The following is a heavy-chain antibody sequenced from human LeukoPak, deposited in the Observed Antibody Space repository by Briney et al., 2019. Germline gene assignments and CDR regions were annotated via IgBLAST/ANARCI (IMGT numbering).Heavy chain of an antibody. CDR2: ISGSGGST. V-gene: IGHV3-23*01. CDR3: AKEGTYYYDFDS. Sequence: GGSLRLSCAASGXTFSTYAMNWVRQAPGKGLEWVSAISGSGGSTYYADSVKGRFSISRDNSKNTLYLQMNSLRAEDTAEYYCAKEGTYYYDFDSWGQGTLVTVSS. D-gene: IGHD3-22*01. CDR1: GXTFSTYA. J-gene: IGHJ4*02.